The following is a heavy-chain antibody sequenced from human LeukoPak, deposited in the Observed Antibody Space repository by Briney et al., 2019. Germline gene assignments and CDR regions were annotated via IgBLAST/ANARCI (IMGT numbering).Heavy chain of an antibody. Sequence: GGSLSLSCATSGFTFSSYAMNWVRQAPGKGLEWVAVIWYDGSNKYYADSVKGRFTISRDNSKNTLYLQMNSLRAEDTAVYYCARDWVAVAGQNYWGQGTLVTVSS. V-gene: IGHV3-33*08. CDR1: GFTFSSYA. J-gene: IGHJ4*02. CDR2: IWYDGSNK. D-gene: IGHD6-19*01. CDR3: ARDWVAVAGQNY.